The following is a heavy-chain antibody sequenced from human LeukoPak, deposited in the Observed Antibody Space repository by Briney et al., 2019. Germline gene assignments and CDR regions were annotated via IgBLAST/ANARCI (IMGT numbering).Heavy chain of an antibody. Sequence: KSSETLSLTCTVSGGSISTHYWSWIRQPAGKGLEWIGRIYASGSTNYNPSLKSRVTMSLDTSKKQFSLKLSSVTAADTAVYYCARDLFGGFDYWGQGTLVTVSS. J-gene: IGHJ4*02. V-gene: IGHV4-4*07. CDR2: IYASGST. CDR1: GGSISTHY. D-gene: IGHD3-10*01. CDR3: ARDLFGGFDY.